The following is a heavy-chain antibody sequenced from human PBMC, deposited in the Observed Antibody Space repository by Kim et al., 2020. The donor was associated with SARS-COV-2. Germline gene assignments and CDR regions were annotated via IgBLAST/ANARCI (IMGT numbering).Heavy chain of an antibody. CDR1: GGSISSSSYY. CDR2: IYYSGST. CDR3: ARHKGGITIFGVAFGRFDY. J-gene: IGHJ4*02. Sequence: SETLSLTCTVSGGSISSSSYYWGWIRQPPGKGLEWIGSIYYSGSTYYNPSLKSRVTISVDTSKNQFSLKLSSVTAADTAVYYCARHKGGITIFGVAFGRFDYWGQGTLVTVSS. D-gene: IGHD3-3*01. V-gene: IGHV4-39*01.